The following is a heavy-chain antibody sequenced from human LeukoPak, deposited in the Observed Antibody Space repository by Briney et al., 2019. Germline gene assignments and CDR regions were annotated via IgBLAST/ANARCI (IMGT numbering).Heavy chain of an antibody. CDR1: GFTFSTYW. V-gene: IGHV3-7*01. J-gene: IGHJ4*02. CDR2: IKQDGSEK. Sequence: PGGSLRLSCTASGFTFSTYWMSWVRQAPGKGLECVASIKQDGSEKEYVDSVKGRFTISRDNAKNSLYLQMISLRAEDTAVYYCARWRGAQSEFEYWGQGTLATVSS. CDR3: ARWRGAQSEFEY. D-gene: IGHD3-3*01.